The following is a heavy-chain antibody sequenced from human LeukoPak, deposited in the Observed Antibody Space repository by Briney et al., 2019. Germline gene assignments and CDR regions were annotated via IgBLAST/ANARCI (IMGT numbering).Heavy chain of an antibody. Sequence: SETLSLTCSVFGDSISNYYWSWIRQSAGKGLEWIGRIYSSGSTDYNPSLKSRVSMSVDTSKNQFSLQLNSVTPEDTAVYYCAREAFLERRGSIWFDPWGQGTLVTVSS. V-gene: IGHV4-4*07. D-gene: IGHD1-1*01. CDR3: AREAFLERRGSIWFDP. J-gene: IGHJ5*02. CDR2: IYSSGST. CDR1: GDSISNYY.